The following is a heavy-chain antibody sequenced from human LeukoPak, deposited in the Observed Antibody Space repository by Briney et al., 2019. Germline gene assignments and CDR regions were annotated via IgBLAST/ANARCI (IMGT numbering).Heavy chain of an antibody. V-gene: IGHV1-2*02. J-gene: IGHJ4*02. D-gene: IGHD1-26*01. Sequence: ASVKVSCKASGYTFTGYYLHWVRQAPGQGLERMGWIKSNSGDTNYAQKFEGRVTMTRDTSISTAYMELSSLRSDDTAVYYCARGGVGNFDLWGQGTLVTVSS. CDR1: GYTFTGYY. CDR3: ARGGVGNFDL. CDR2: IKSNSGDT.